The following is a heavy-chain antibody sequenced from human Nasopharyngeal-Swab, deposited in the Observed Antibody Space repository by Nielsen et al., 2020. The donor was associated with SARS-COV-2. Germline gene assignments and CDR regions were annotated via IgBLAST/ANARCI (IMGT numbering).Heavy chain of an antibody. CDR3: ARETRSWTGGGAFDI. V-gene: IGHV4-59*01. CDR1: GGSISSYY. J-gene: IGHJ3*02. Sequence: SETLSLTSTVSGGSISSYYWSWIRQPPGKGLEWIGYIYYSGSTNYNPSLKSRVTISVDTSKNQFSLKLSSVTAADTAVYYCARETRSWTGGGAFDIWGQGTMVTVSS. CDR2: IYYSGST. D-gene: IGHD6-13*01.